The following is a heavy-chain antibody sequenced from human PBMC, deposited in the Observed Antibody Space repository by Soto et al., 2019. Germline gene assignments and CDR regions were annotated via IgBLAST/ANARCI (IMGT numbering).Heavy chain of an antibody. D-gene: IGHD3-3*01. Sequence: ASVKVSCKASGGTFSSYAISWVRQAPGQGLEWMGGIIPIFGTANYAQKFQGRVTITADESTSTAYMELSSLRSEDTAVYYCARDSATIFGVVPIPQHYGMDVWGQGTTVTVSS. V-gene: IGHV1-69*13. CDR2: IIPIFGTA. CDR3: ARDSATIFGVVPIPQHYGMDV. CDR1: GGTFSSYA. J-gene: IGHJ6*02.